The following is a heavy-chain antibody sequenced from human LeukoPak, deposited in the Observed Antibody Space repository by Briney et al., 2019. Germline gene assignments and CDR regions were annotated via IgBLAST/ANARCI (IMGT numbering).Heavy chain of an antibody. D-gene: IGHD6-19*01. CDR1: GFTFSSYS. V-gene: IGHV3-21*01. CDR2: ISSSSSYI. J-gene: IGHJ5*02. Sequence: AGGSLRLSCAASGFTFSSYSMNWVRQAPGKGLEWVSSISSSSSYIYYADSVKGRFTISRDNAKNSLYLQMNSLRAEDTAVYYCASPGIAVAGTWFDPWGQGTLVTVSS. CDR3: ASPGIAVAGTWFDP.